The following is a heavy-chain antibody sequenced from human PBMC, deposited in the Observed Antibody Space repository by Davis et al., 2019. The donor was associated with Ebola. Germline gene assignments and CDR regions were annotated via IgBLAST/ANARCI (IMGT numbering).Heavy chain of an antibody. Sequence: ASVTVSCKASGYTFTSYAMHWVRQAPGQRLEWMGWINAGNGNTKHSQKFQGRVTITRDTSASTAYMELSSLRSEDTAVYYCARASPPYGSGSPSGAFDIWGQGTMVTVSS. CDR1: GYTFTSYA. CDR3: ARASPPYGSGSPSGAFDI. D-gene: IGHD3-10*01. J-gene: IGHJ3*02. V-gene: IGHV1-3*01. CDR2: INAGNGNT.